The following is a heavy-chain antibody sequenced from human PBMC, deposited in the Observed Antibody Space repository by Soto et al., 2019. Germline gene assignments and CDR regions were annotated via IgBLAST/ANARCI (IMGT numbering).Heavy chain of an antibody. Sequence: AAPTLVNPTETLTLTCTVSGFSLSNARMGVSWIRQPPGKALEWLAHIFSNDEKSYSTSLKSRLTISKDTSKSQVVLTMTNMDPVDTATYYCARLAVAGQGYFDYWGQGTLVTXSS. CDR1: GFSLSNARMG. CDR2: IFSNDEK. J-gene: IGHJ4*02. V-gene: IGHV2-26*01. CDR3: ARLAVAGQGYFDY. D-gene: IGHD6-19*01.